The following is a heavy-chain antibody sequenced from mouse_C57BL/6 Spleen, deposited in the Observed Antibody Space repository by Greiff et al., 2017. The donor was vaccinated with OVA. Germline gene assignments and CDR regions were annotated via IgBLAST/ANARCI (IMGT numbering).Heavy chain of an antibody. J-gene: IGHJ3*01. Sequence: QVQLQQSGPELVKPGASVKISCKASGYAFSSSWMNWVKQRPGKGLEWIGRIYPGDGDTNYNGKFKGKATLTADKSSSTAYMQLSSLTSEDSAVYFCARSGDGHYGFAYWGQGTLVTVSA. CDR2: IYPGDGDT. CDR3: ARSGDGHYGFAY. D-gene: IGHD2-3*01. CDR1: GYAFSSSW. V-gene: IGHV1-82*01.